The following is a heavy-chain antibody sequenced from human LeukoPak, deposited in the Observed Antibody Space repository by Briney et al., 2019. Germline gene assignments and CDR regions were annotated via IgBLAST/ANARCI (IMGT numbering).Heavy chain of an antibody. J-gene: IGHJ4*02. Sequence: PSETLSLTCTVSGGSISSSSYYWSWIRQPPGKGLEWIGEINHSGSTNYNPSLKSRVTISVDTSKNQFSLKLSSVTAADTAVYYCAGENGSGSRAIDYWGQGTLVTVSS. CDR3: AGENGSGSRAIDY. V-gene: IGHV4-39*07. CDR1: GGSISSSSYY. CDR2: INHSGST. D-gene: IGHD3-10*01.